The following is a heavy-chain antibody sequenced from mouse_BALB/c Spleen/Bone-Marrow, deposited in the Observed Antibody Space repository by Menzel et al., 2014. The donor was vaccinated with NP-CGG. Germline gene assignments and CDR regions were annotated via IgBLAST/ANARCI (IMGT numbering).Heavy chain of an antibody. CDR2: LSPGNGAI. CDR3: LKRRYYVM. CDR1: KYTLTDHA. V-gene: IGHV1S53*02. J-gene: IGHJ4*01. Sequence: LKSSGADLGHTGASGMLSCASYKYTLTDHAIHWVQQKPEQGLEWIGSLSPGNGAIKYNEKFKGKDTLTADKSSSTAYMQLNSLTAEDSAVYFCLKRRYYVM. D-gene: IGHD1-2*01.